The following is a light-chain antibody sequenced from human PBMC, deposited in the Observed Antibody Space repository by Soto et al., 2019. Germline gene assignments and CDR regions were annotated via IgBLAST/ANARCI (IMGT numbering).Light chain of an antibody. CDR3: QQYSNWPPWT. CDR1: QSVGSN. CDR2: GAS. J-gene: IGKJ1*01. Sequence: IVMTQSPATLSVSPGERATLSCRASQSVGSNLAWYQQKPDQAPRLLIYGASTRATGIPARFSGSGSGTEFTLTISSLQSEDFAVYYCQQYSNWPPWTFGQGTKVEIK. V-gene: IGKV3-15*01.